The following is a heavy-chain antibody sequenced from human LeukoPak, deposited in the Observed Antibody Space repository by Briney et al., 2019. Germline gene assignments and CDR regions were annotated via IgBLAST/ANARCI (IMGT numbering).Heavy chain of an antibody. D-gene: IGHD2-2*01. CDR2: IYYSGST. V-gene: IGHV4-59*01. CDR1: GGSISSYC. J-gene: IGHJ5*02. Sequence: PSETLSLTCTVSGGSISSYCWSWIRQPPGKGLEWIGYIYYSGSTNYNPSLKSRVTISVDTSKNQFSLKLSSVTAADTAVYYCARDVVVVVPAAILRWFDPWGQGTLVTVSS. CDR3: ARDVVVVVPAAILRWFDP.